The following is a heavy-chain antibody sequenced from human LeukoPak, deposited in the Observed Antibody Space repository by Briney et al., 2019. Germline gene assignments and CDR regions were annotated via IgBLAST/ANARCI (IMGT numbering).Heavy chain of an antibody. D-gene: IGHD5-18*01. CDR2: IYYSGST. CDR1: GGSISSYY. V-gene: IGHV4-59*01. CDR3: ARFGGTYSYGSNDY. J-gene: IGHJ4*02. Sequence: SETLSLTCTVSGGSISSYYWSWIRQPPGKGLEWIGYIYYSGSTNYNPSLKSRVTISVDTSKNRFSLKLSSVTAADTAVYYCARFGGTYSYGSNDYWGQGTLVTVSS.